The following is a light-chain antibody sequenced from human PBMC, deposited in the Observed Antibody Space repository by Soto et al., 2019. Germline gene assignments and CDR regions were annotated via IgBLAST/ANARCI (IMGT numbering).Light chain of an antibody. V-gene: IGKV3-11*01. CDR2: DAS. Sequence: EIVLTQSPATLSLSPGERATLSCRASQSISSSLVWYQQKPGQAPRLLIYDASNRATGIPARFSGSGSGTDFTLTISRLEPEDFAVYYCQQYGSSLFTFGPGTKVDIK. J-gene: IGKJ3*01. CDR1: QSISSS. CDR3: QQYGSSLFT.